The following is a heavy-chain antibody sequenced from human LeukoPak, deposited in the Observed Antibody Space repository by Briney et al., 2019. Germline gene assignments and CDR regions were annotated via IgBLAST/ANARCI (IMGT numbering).Heavy chain of an antibody. V-gene: IGHV3-49*03. CDR3: TREAGGRVDY. CDR1: GFTFVDYA. CDR2: IRMKASGATT. J-gene: IGHJ4*02. Sequence: GGSLRLSCTASGFTFVDYAMSWFRQAPGKGLEWVGFIRMKASGATTEYAASVKGRFTMSRDDSKNIAFLQMNSLKTEDTAVYYCTREAGGRVDYWGQGTLVIVSS. D-gene: IGHD4-23*01.